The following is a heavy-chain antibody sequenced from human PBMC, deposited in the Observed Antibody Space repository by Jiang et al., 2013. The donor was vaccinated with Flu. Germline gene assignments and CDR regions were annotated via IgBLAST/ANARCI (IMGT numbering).Heavy chain of an antibody. CDR2: IIPFFGTA. Sequence: SGAEVKKPGSSVKVSCQASVGVFNSYVISWLREAPGQGLEWMGGIIPFFGTANYAPKFRDRVTITADESTSTAYMELSSLKSEDTAVYFCARAFSSRGYFYYMDVWGKGTTVSVSS. CDR3: ARAFSSRGYFYYMDV. J-gene: IGHJ6*03. V-gene: IGHV1-69*01. CDR1: VGVFNSYV. D-gene: IGHD2/OR15-2a*01.